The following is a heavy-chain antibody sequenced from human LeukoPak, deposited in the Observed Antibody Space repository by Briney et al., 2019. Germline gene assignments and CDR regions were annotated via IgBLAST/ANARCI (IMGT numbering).Heavy chain of an antibody. Sequence: PSETLSLTRTVYGGSFTSDYWTWIRQPPGKGLEWIGEVHHSGKTNYKPSLRSRVTISLDTSKNQFSLNLASVTAADTAVYYCARGLSLGLVDYWGQGTLVTVSS. CDR2: VHHSGKT. D-gene: IGHD5-12*01. J-gene: IGHJ4*02. CDR3: ARGLSLGLVDY. CDR1: GGSFTSDY. V-gene: IGHV4-34*01.